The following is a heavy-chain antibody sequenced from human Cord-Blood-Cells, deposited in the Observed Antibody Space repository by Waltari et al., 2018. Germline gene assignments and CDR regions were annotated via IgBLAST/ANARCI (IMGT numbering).Heavy chain of an antibody. J-gene: IGHJ3*02. V-gene: IGHV4-39*01. CDR1: GGSISSSSYY. CDR3: ARQPGYDFWSGYYRAFDI. Sequence: QLQLQASGPGLVKPSETLSVTCTVPGGSISSSSYYWAWLRQPPGKGLEWIGSIYYSGSTYYNPSLKSRVTISVDTSKNQFSLKLSSVTAADTAVYYCARQPGYDFWSGYYRAFDIWGQGTMVTVSS. D-gene: IGHD3-3*01. CDR2: IYYSGST.